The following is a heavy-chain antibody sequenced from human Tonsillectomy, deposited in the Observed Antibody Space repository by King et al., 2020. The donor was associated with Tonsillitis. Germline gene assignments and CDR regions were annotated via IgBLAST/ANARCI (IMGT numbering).Heavy chain of an antibody. D-gene: IGHD6-19*01. J-gene: IGHJ6*03. CDR1: GGSITSGSYY. V-gene: IGHV4-61*02. CDR2: IYPSGST. CDR3: ARDTGWYHDVYYMAV. Sequence: VQLQESGPGLVKPSQTLSLTCTVSGGSITSGSYYWSWIRQPAGKGLEWIGRIYPSGSTNYNPSLKSRVTISVDKSKNQFSLNLSYVTAADTAVYYCARDTGWYHDVYYMAVWGKGTTVTVSS.